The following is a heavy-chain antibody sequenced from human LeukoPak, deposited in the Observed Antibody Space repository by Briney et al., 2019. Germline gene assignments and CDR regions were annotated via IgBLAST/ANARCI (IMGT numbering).Heavy chain of an antibody. J-gene: IGHJ4*02. Sequence: GGSLRLSCAASGFTFSDYSMSWIRQAPGKGLECVSHITSSGSSTYYADSVKGRFTISRDNSKNTLYLQMNSLRAEDTAVYYCAKDIEYDILTGYPYFDYWGQGTLVTVSS. V-gene: IGHV3-23*01. CDR1: GFTFSDYS. CDR2: ITSSGSST. CDR3: AKDIEYDILTGYPYFDY. D-gene: IGHD3-9*01.